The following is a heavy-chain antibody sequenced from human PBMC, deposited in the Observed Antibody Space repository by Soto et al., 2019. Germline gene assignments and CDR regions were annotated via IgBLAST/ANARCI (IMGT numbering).Heavy chain of an antibody. J-gene: IGHJ4*02. CDR3: ARVDRNPPYCSGGSCLDY. Sequence: GGSLRLSCAASGFTFSSYSMNWVRQAPGKGLEWVSSISSSSSYIYYADSVKGRFTISRDNAKNSLYLQMNSLRAEDTAVYYCARVDRNPPYCSGGSCLDYWGQGTLVTVSS. CDR1: GFTFSSYS. D-gene: IGHD2-15*01. V-gene: IGHV3-21*01. CDR2: ISSSSSYI.